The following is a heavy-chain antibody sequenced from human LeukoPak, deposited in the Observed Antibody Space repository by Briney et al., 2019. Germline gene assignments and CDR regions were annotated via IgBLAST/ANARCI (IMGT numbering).Heavy chain of an antibody. CDR1: GFSISSGYY. CDR2: ISHSGST. Sequence: SETLSLTCTVSGFSISSGYYWGWIRQPPGKGLEWIGSISHSGSTYYNPSLKSRVTVSLDTSKNQFSVKLTSVTAADTAVYYCAREGDVVGATNDSWGQGTLVTVSS. CDR3: AREGDVVGATNDS. J-gene: IGHJ4*02. D-gene: IGHD1-26*01. V-gene: IGHV4-38-2*02.